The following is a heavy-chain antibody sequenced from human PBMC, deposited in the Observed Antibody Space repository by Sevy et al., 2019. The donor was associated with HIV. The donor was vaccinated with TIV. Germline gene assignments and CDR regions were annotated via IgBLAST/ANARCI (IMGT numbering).Heavy chain of an antibody. V-gene: IGHV3-7*01. J-gene: IGHJ6*02. CDR3: ARVPAAILSRYYYGMDV. D-gene: IGHD2-2*02. Sequence: GGSLRLSCAASGFTFSSYWMSWVRQAPGKGLEWVANIKQDGSEKYYVDSVKGRFTISRDNAKNSLYLQMNSLSAEDTAVYYCARVPAAILSRYYYGMDVWGQGTTVTVSS. CDR2: IKQDGSEK. CDR1: GFTFSSYW.